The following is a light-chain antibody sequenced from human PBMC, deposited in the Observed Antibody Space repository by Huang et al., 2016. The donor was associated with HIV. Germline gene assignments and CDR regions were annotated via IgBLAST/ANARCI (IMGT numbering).Light chain of an antibody. CDR1: QSVSSDY. CDR3: QQYGSSPLT. CDR2: GTS. J-gene: IGKJ4*01. Sequence: EVVLTQSPGTLSLSPGERATLSCRASQSVSSDYLAWYHQKPAQAPRLLIYGTSSRAPGIPDRFSGIGSGTDFTLTISRLEPEDFAVYYCQQYGSSPLTFGGGTKVEIK. V-gene: IGKV3-20*01.